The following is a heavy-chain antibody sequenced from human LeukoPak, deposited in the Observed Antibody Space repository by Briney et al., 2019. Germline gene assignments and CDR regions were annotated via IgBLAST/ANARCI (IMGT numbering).Heavy chain of an antibody. Sequence: GGSLRLSRAASGFTFSSYGMHWARQAPGKGLEWVAVISYDGSNKYYADSVKGRFTISRDNSKNTLYLQMNSLRAEDTAVYYCAKDQNYYDSSGPDYWGQGTLVTVSS. CDR3: AKDQNYYDSSGPDY. J-gene: IGHJ4*02. CDR2: ISYDGSNK. CDR1: GFTFSSYG. D-gene: IGHD3-22*01. V-gene: IGHV3-30*18.